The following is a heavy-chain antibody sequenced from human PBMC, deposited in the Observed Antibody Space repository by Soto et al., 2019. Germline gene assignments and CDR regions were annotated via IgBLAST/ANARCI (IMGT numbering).Heavy chain of an antibody. V-gene: IGHV4-38-2*02. J-gene: IGHJ5*02. CDR3: ARQDRVVAEGRWFDP. Sequence: KTSETLSLTCTVSGYSISGGYHWAWIRQPPGKGLEWLGSVHYSGNTYYNPSLKSRLTISVDKSKNQFSLNLSSVTAADTAVYYCARQDRVVAEGRWFDPWGQGTLVTVSS. CDR2: VHYSGNT. D-gene: IGHD2-15*01. CDR1: GYSISGGYH.